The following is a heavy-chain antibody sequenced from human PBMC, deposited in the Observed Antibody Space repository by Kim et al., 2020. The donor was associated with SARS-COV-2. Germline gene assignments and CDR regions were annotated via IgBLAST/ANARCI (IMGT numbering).Heavy chain of an antibody. D-gene: IGHD5-12*01. CDR1: GFTFSNAW. CDR3: TTAAGYSGYDDRRIDY. J-gene: IGHJ4*02. V-gene: IGHV3-15*01. CDR2: IKSKTDGGTT. Sequence: GGSLRLSCAASGFTFSNAWMSWVRQAPGKGLEWVGRIKSKTDGGTTDYAAPVKGRFTISRDDSKNTLYLQMNSLKTEDTAVYYCTTAAGYSGYDDRRIDYWGQGTLVTVSS.